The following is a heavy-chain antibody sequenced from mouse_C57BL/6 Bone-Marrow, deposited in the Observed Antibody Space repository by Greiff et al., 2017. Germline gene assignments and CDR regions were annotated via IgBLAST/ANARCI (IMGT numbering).Heavy chain of an antibody. CDR2: INPSSGYT. D-gene: IGHD1-1*01. CDR3: ARNYGSSYYFDY. Sequence: VQLQQSGAELARPGASVKMSCKASGYTFTSYTMHWVKQRPGQGLEWIGYINPSSGYTKYNQKFKDKATLTADKSSSTAYMHLSSLTSEDSAVYYCARNYGSSYYFDYWGQGTTLTVSS. V-gene: IGHV1-4*01. CDR1: GYTFTSYT. J-gene: IGHJ2*01.